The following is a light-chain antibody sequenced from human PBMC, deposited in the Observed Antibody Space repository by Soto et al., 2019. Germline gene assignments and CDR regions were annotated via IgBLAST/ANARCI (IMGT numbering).Light chain of an antibody. Sequence: ETVLTQSPATLSLSPGERATLSCRTSQRVSSSYLAWYQQKPGQAPRLLIHGTSTKATGIPNRFSGSGSGTDFTLTISGLEAEDVAVYYCHQYGGSPTWTFGQGTKVEIK. CDR2: GTS. V-gene: IGKV3-20*01. CDR3: HQYGGSPTWT. J-gene: IGKJ1*01. CDR1: QRVSSSY.